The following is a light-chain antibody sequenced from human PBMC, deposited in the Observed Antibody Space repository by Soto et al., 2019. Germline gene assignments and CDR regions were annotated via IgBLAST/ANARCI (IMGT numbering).Light chain of an antibody. V-gene: IGKV1-8*01. CDR2: AAS. CDR1: QDINNF. CDR3: QHYSAYPWT. Sequence: AIRMTQSPSSLSASTGDRVTITCWASQDINNFLVWYQQKPGKAPKVLIHAASTLQGGVSSRLSGSGYGTDLTLTINGLQSEDFATYYGQHYSAYPWTFGQGTKVEV. J-gene: IGKJ1*01.